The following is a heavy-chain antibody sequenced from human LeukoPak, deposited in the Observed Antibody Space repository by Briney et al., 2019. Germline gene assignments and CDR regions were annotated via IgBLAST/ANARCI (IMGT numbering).Heavy chain of an antibody. D-gene: IGHD3-16*02. CDR3: ASRVWGSYHIPW. Sequence: SETLSLTCTVSGGSISSSSHYWGWIRQPPGKGLEWIGSIYYSGSTYYNPSLKSRVTISVDTSKNQFSLKLSSVTAADTAVYYCASRVWGSYHIPWWGQGTLVTVSS. J-gene: IGHJ4*02. CDR2: IYYSGST. V-gene: IGHV4-39*01. CDR1: GGSISSSSHY.